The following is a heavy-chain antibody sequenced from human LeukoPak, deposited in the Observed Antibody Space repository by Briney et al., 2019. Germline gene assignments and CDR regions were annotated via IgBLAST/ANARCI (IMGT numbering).Heavy chain of an antibody. CDR1: GGSISSSSYY. CDR2: IYYSGST. Sequence: PSETLSLTCTVSGGSISSSSYYWGWIRQPPGKGLEWIGIIYYSGSTYYNPSLKSRVTISVDTSKNQFSLKLSSVTAADTAVYYCARGRYYDSSGYSEVDYWGQGTLVTVSS. D-gene: IGHD3-22*01. CDR3: ARGRYYDSSGYSEVDY. V-gene: IGHV4-39*07. J-gene: IGHJ4*02.